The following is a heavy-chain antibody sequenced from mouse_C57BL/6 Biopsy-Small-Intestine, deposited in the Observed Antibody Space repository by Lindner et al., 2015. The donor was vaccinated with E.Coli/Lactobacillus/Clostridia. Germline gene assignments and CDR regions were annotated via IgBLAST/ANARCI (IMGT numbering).Heavy chain of an antibody. CDR2: IYPNNGGT. Sequence: VQLQESGPELVKPGASVKISCKASGYTFTDYNMDWVKQSHGKSLEWTGYIYPNNGGTGYNQKFKSKATLTVDKSSSTAYMELHSLTPEDSAVYYCARKGLAYWGQGTLVTVSA. D-gene: IGHD3-3*01. CDR3: ARKGLAY. CDR1: GYTFTDYN. J-gene: IGHJ3*01. V-gene: IGHV1-34*02.